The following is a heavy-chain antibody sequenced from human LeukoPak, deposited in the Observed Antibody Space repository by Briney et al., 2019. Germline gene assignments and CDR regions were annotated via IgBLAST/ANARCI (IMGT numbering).Heavy chain of an antibody. D-gene: IGHD3-16*01. CDR2: IYYSGST. Sequence: SETLSLTCAVSGGSITGSCWRGLRQPPGKGLEYIEYIYYSGSTNYNPSLKSRVTISVGTSKNQFSLKLTSVTAADTAVYYCATAGPIMRRHNYFDSWGQGTLVTVSS. CDR1: GGSITGSC. J-gene: IGHJ4*02. CDR3: ATAGPIMRRHNYFDS. V-gene: IGHV4-59*01.